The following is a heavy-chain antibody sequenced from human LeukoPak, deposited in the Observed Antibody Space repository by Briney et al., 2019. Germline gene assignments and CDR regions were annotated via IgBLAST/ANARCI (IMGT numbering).Heavy chain of an antibody. CDR2: ISGSGGST. CDR3: AKEGTGIAAASGWFDP. Sequence: GGSLILSCAASGFTFSSYAMSWVRQAPGKGLEWVSAISGSGGSTHYADSVKGRFTISRDNSKSTLYLQMNSLRAEDTAVYYCAKEGTGIAAASGWFDPWGQGTLVTVSS. CDR1: GFTFSSYA. D-gene: IGHD6-13*01. V-gene: IGHV3-23*01. J-gene: IGHJ5*02.